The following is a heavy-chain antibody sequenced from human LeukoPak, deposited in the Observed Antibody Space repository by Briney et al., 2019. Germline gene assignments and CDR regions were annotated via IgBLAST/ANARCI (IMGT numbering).Heavy chain of an antibody. CDR3: ARKPLYSSGWYDY. V-gene: IGHV4-59*08. CDR1: GGSISSYY. CDR2: IYYSGST. D-gene: IGHD6-19*01. Sequence: SETLSLTCTVTGGSISSYYWSWIRQPPGKGLEWIGYIYYSGSTNYNPSLKSRVTISVDTSKNQFSLKLSSVTAADTAVYYCARKPLYSSGWYDYWGQGTLVTVSS. J-gene: IGHJ4*02.